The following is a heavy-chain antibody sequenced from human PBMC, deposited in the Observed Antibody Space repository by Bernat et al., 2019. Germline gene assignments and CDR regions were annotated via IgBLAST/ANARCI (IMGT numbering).Heavy chain of an antibody. CDR3: ARESGGGYGRFDS. Sequence: QLQLQESGPELLKPSQTLSLTCTVSGGSISSSSSFWSWIRQDPEKGLEWIGYIYYSGTTYFNPSLRSRVTMSTDTSKNQFSLKLTSVTAADTAVYYCARESGGGYGRFDSWGQGSLVTVSS. D-gene: IGHD3-22*01. CDR2: IYYSGTT. CDR1: GGSISSSSSF. V-gene: IGHV4-31*03. J-gene: IGHJ4*02.